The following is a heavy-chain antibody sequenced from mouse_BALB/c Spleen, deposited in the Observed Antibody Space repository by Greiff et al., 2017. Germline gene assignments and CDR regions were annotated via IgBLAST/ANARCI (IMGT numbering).Heavy chain of an antibody. CDR2: IYPGSGST. J-gene: IGHJ1*01. V-gene: IGHV1S22*01. CDR3: AKSHYYGSSGYFDV. Sequence: LQQPGSELVRPGASVKLSCKASGYTFTSYWMHWVKQRPGQGLEWIGNIYPGSGSTNYDEKFKSKATLTVDTSSSTAYMQLSSLTSEDSAVYYCAKSHYYGSSGYFDVWGAGTTVTVSS. D-gene: IGHD1-1*01. CDR1: GYTFTSYW.